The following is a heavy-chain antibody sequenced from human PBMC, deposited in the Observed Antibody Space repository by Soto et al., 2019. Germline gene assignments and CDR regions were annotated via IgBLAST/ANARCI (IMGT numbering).Heavy chain of an antibody. V-gene: IGHV4-39*01. Sequence: SETLSLTCTVSGGSISSSSHYWGWIRQPPGRGLECIRTIFYSGNTYYNPSLEGRITMSVDTSKNQVSLTLRSVTAADSAVYFCVRLTGSGSYYVNCWGQGTLVTVSS. CDR2: IFYSGNT. CDR3: VRLTGSGSYYVNC. J-gene: IGHJ4*02. D-gene: IGHD3-10*01. CDR1: GGSISSSSHY.